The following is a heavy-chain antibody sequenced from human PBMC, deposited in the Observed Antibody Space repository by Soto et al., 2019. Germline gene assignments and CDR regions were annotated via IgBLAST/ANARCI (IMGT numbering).Heavy chain of an antibody. J-gene: IGHJ4*02. CDR1: GFSLSTYG. CDR3: AKDAPRYSGFAFSQ. D-gene: IGHD5-12*01. V-gene: IGHV3-30*18. CDR2: ISYDGSNK. Sequence: QVQLVESGGGVVQPGRSLRLSCEASGFSLSTYGMHWVRQAPGKGLEWVAVISYDGSNKYHADSVKGRFTISRDNSRNTLYLQMNSLRLDDTAVYYCAKDAPRYSGFAFSQWGQGTLVTVSS.